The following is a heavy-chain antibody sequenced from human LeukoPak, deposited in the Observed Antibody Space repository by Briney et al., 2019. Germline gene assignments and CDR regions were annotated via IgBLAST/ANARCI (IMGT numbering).Heavy chain of an antibody. V-gene: IGHV1-18*01. CDR3: AREDPDYGDYAPAADY. J-gene: IGHJ4*02. CDR1: GYTFTSYG. D-gene: IGHD4-17*01. CDR2: ISAYNGNT. Sequence: ASVKVSCKASGYTFTSYGISWVRQAPGQGLEWMGWISAYNGNTNYAQKLQDRVTMTTDTSTSTAYMELRSLRSDDTAVYYCAREDPDYGDYAPAADYWGQGTLVTVSS.